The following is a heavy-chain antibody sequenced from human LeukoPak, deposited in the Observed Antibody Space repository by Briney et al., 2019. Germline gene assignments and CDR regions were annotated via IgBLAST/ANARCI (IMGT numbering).Heavy chain of an antibody. J-gene: IGHJ3*02. CDR3: ARDSRPFDI. CDR2: IYYSGST. Sequence: ASETLSLTCTVSGGSISSYYWSWIRQPPGKGLEWIGYIYYSGSTNYNPSLKSRVTISVDTSKNQFSLKLSSVTAVDTAVYFCARDSRPFDIWGQGTMVTVSS. CDR1: GGSISSYY. V-gene: IGHV4-59*01.